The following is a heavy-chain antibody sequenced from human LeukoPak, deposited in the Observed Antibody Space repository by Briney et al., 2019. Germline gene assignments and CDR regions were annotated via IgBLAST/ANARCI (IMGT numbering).Heavy chain of an antibody. J-gene: IGHJ4*02. CDR1: GFTFSSYG. D-gene: IGHD3-10*01. CDR3: AKASYYASGGHENRYYLDY. CDR2: ISYDGSTK. V-gene: IGHV3-30*18. Sequence: PGRSLRLSCAASGFTFSSYGMHWVRQAPGQGLEWVAVISYDGSTKYYADPVKGRFTISRDNSKNMLYLQMSSLRAEDTAVYHCAKASYYASGGHENRYYLDYWGQGTLVTVSS.